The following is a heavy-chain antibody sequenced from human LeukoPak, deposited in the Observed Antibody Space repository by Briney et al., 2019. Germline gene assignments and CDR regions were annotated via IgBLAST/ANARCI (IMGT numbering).Heavy chain of an antibody. J-gene: IGHJ4*02. CDR2: ISSSSRYI. CDR1: GFTFSSYS. V-gene: IGHV3-21*01. Sequence: GGSLRLSCAVSGFTFSSYSMNWVRQAPGKALEWVSSISSSSRYIYYADSVKGRFTISRDNAKNSLYLQMNSLRAEGTAVYYCARYYIIGSGSYPPPYFDFWGQGTLVTVSS. D-gene: IGHD1-26*01. CDR3: ARYYIIGSGSYPPPYFDF.